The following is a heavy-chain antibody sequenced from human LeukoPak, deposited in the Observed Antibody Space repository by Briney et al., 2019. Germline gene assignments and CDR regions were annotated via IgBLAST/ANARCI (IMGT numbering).Heavy chain of an antibody. CDR2: ISYDGSNK. CDR3: ARDLQWELLGILNY. V-gene: IGHV3-30-3*01. J-gene: IGHJ4*02. CDR1: GFTFSSYA. Sequence: QSGGSLRLSCAASGFTFSSYAMHWVRQAPGKGLEWVAVISYDGSNKYYADSVKCRFTISRDNSKNTLYLQMNSLRAEDTAVYYCARDLQWELLGILNYWGQGTLVTVSS. D-gene: IGHD1-26*01.